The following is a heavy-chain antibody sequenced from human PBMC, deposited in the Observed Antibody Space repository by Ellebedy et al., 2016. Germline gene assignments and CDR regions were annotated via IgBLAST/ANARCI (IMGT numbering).Heavy chain of an antibody. CDR1: GGSITSGIYY. V-gene: IGHV4-31*02. J-gene: IGHJ4*02. Sequence: SETLSLTCSVSGGSITSGIYYWTWIRQHPGKGLEWIGYIYHSGISYFNPSLKSRVSISVDTSKNQFFLELSSLTAADTAVYYCASFFGDARIDNWGQGTPVTVSS. D-gene: IGHD4-17*01. CDR3: ASFFGDARIDN. CDR2: IYHSGIS.